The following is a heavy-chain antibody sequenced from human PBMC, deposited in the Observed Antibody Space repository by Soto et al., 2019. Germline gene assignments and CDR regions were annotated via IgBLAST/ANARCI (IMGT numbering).Heavy chain of an antibody. CDR3: ARGGYRTLAWFDP. CDR2: IYNSGTT. Sequence: QVQVQESGPGLVKPSETLSLTCTVSGGSISNHYWSWIRQSPGKGLEWIANIYNSGTTNYNLSLKGRVTISIDSSKNHVSLRLNYVTAADTAVYYCARGGYRTLAWFDPWGQGTLVTVSS. D-gene: IGHD6-13*01. J-gene: IGHJ5*02. V-gene: IGHV4-59*11. CDR1: GGSISNHY.